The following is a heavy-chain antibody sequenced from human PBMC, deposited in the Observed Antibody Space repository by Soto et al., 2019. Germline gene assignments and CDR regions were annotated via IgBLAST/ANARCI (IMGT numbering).Heavy chain of an antibody. CDR1: GFTFSSYS. J-gene: IGHJ4*02. CDR3: ARLGYNYGGGYFDS. D-gene: IGHD5-18*01. CDR2: ISSSSSTI. Sequence: PGGSLSLSCAASGFTFSSYSMNWVRQAPGKGLEWVSYISSSSSTIYYADSVKGRFTISRDNAKNSLYLQMNSLRAEDTAVYYCARLGYNYGGGYFDSWGQGTLLTVSS. V-gene: IGHV3-48*01.